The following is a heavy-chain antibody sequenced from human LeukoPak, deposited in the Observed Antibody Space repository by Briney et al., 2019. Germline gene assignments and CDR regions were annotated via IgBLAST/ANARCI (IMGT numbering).Heavy chain of an antibody. CDR3: AKDAYSSGWSYYFDY. J-gene: IGHJ4*02. CDR2: ISWNSGSI. D-gene: IGHD6-19*01. CDR1: GFTFDDYA. Sequence: GGSLRLSCAASGFTFDDYAMHWVRQAPGKGLEWVSGISWNSGSIGYADSVKGRFTISRDNAKNSLYLQMNSLRAEDTALYYCAKDAYSSGWSYYFDYWGQGTLVTVFS. V-gene: IGHV3-9*01.